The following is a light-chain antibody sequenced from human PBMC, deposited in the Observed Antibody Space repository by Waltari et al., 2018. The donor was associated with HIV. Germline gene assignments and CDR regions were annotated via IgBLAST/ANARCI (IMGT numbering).Light chain of an antibody. CDR3: AAWDDRLNGLV. CDR2: NNN. V-gene: IGLV1-44*01. Sequence: QSVLSQPPSTSGTPGQRVTISCSGGSSNIGSNSVNWYQQFPGTAPKLLIHNNNQRPSGVPDQFSGSKSGTSASLAISGLQSEDEAHYYCAAWDDRLNGLVFGGGTKLTVL. CDR1: SSNIGSNS. J-gene: IGLJ2*01.